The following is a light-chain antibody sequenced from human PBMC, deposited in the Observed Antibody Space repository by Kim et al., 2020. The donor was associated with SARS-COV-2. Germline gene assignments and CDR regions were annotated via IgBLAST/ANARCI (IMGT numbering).Light chain of an antibody. J-gene: IGKJ4*01. CDR1: QDIVNY. Sequence: DIQMTQSPPSLSASVGDRVTITCQASQDIVNYLNWYQQKPGKAPKLLIYDASDREAGVPSRFRGSGSGTHFTFTITSLKPDDVATYYCQQYSDVTVTFGEGTKLDI. V-gene: IGKV1-33*01. CDR2: DAS. CDR3: QQYSDVTVT.